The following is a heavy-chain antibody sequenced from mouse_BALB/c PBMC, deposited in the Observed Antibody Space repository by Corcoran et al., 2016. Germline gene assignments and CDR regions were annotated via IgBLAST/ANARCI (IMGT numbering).Heavy chain of an antibody. CDR3: AREGFHYAMDY. V-gene: IGHV1S136*01. J-gene: IGHJ4*01. CDR1: GYTFTSYV. Sequence: EVQLQQSGPELVKPWASVKMSCKASGYTFTSYVMHWVKQKPGQGLEWIGYINPYNDGTKYNEKFKGKATLTSDKSSSTAYMELSSLTSEDSAVYYCAREGFHYAMDYWGQGTSVTVSS. CDR2: INPYNDGT.